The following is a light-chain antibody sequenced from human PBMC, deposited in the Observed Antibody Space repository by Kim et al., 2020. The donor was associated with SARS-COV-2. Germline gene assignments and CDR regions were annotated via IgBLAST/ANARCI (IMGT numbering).Light chain of an antibody. Sequence: GQSITISCTGTNSDVGGYNYVSWYQQHPGKAPKLLVYDVINRPSVVSNRFSGSKSGNTASLTISVLQAEDEADYYCCSYARGSAYVFGPGTKVTVL. V-gene: IGLV2-14*03. CDR1: NSDVGGYNY. CDR2: DVI. CDR3: CSYARGSAYV. J-gene: IGLJ1*01.